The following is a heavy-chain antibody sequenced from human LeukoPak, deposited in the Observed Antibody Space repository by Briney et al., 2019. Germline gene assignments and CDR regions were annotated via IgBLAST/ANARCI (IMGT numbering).Heavy chain of an antibody. D-gene: IGHD1-1*01. CDR1: GFPFIEYG. CDR2: IGIDSGNT. Sequence: GGSLRLSCTASGFPFIEYGMNWVRQAPGKGLEWISYIGIDSGNTKYADSVRGRFTISADKAKNSLYLQMNSLRVEDTAVYYCARDHNYAFDNWGQGTLVSVAS. J-gene: IGHJ4*02. V-gene: IGHV3-48*01. CDR3: ARDHNYAFDN.